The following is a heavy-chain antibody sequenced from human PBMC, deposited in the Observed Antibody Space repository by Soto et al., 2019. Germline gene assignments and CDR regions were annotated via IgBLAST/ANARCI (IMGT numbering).Heavy chain of an antibody. CDR2: ISGSGDST. V-gene: IGHV3-23*01. CDR1: GFTFSSYA. D-gene: IGHD1-26*01. CDR3: ARRGSGSDYDY. Sequence: EVQLLESGGGLVQPGGSLRLSCAASGFTFSSYAMRWVRQAPGKGLEWVSAISGSGDSTYYADSMKGRLTNSRDNTKNTLYLQMNSLRAEDTAVYYCARRGSGSDYDYGGQGTLVTVSS. J-gene: IGHJ4*02.